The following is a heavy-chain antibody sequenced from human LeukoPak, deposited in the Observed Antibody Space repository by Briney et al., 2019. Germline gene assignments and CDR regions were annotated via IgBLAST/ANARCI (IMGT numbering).Heavy chain of an antibody. V-gene: IGHV3-13*01. CDR2: IGTAGDT. CDR1: GFTFSSYA. CDR3: ARDRGAAAAGTSYMDV. Sequence: GGSLRLSCAASGFTFSSYAMHWVRQATGKGLEWVSAIGTAGDTFYPGSVKGRFTISRQNAKNSLYLQMNSLRAGDTAAYYCARDRGAAAAGTSYMDVWGKGTTVTISS. J-gene: IGHJ6*03. D-gene: IGHD6-13*01.